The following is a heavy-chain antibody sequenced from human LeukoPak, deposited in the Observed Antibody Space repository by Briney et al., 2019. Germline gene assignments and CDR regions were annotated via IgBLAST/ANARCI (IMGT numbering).Heavy chain of an antibody. CDR3: ARDRVLEMATAGLDY. CDR2: ISAYNGNT. Sequence: GASVKVSCKASGYTFTSYGISWVRQAPGQGLEWMGWISAYNGNTNYAQKLQGRVIMTTDTSTSTAYMELRSLRSDDTAVYYCARDRVLEMATAGLDYWGQGTLVTVSS. D-gene: IGHD5-24*01. CDR1: GYTFTSYG. J-gene: IGHJ4*02. V-gene: IGHV1-18*01.